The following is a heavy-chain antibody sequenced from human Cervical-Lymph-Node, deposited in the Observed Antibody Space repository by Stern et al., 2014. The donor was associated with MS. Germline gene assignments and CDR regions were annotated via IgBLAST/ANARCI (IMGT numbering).Heavy chain of an antibody. CDR2: IYPGDSDT. CDR1: GYNFPTYW. V-gene: IGHV5-51*01. Sequence: VQLVQSGGEVKKSGESLKISCEGSGYNFPTYWIGWGRQMPGKGLELMGIIYPGDSDTRYSPSFQGQVTISVDNSLNTAYLQWSSLKASDTAMYYCARPLRGVNNAFDLWGQGTMVIVSA. J-gene: IGHJ3*01. D-gene: IGHD3-10*01. CDR3: ARPLRGVNNAFDL.